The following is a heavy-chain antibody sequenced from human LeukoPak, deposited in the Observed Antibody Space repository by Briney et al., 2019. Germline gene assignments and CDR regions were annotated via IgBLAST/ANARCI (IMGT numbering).Heavy chain of an antibody. D-gene: IGHD3-22*01. Sequence: PSETLSLTCTVSGGSINRYYWSWIRQPPGKGLEWIGYIHYSGSTNYNPSLKSRVTISVDTSKNQFSLKLSFVTAADTAVYYCARVSGRSGHFYDFDYWGQGTLVTVSS. CDR3: ARVSGRSGHFYDFDY. J-gene: IGHJ4*02. CDR2: IHYSGST. CDR1: GGSINRYY. V-gene: IGHV4-59*01.